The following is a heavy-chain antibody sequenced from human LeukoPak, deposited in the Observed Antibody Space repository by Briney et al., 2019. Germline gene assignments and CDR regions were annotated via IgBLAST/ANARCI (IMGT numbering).Heavy chain of an antibody. V-gene: IGHV3-30*18. CDR2: ISYDGSNK. CDR3: AKDGAKPATIFGVVAAFDP. Sequence: GGSLRLSCAASGFTLSSYGTHWVRQAPGKGLEWVAVISYDGSNKYYADSAKGRFTISRDNSKNTLYLQMNSLRAEDTAVYYCAKDGAKPATIFGVVAAFDPWGQGTLVTVSS. J-gene: IGHJ5*02. CDR1: GFTLSSYG. D-gene: IGHD3-3*01.